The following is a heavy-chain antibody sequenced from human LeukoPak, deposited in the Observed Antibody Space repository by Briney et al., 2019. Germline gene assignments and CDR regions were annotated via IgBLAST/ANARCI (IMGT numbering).Heavy chain of an antibody. CDR3: ARVPSGALNWFDP. J-gene: IGHJ5*02. CDR2: IYYSGST. CDR1: GGSISSSSYY. Sequence: SETLSLTCTVSGGSISSSSYYWGWIRQPPGKGLEWIGTIYYSGSTYYNPSLKSRVTISVYTSKNQFSLKLSSVTAADTAVYYCARVPSGALNWFDPWGQGTLVTVSS. V-gene: IGHV4-39*01. D-gene: IGHD6-25*01.